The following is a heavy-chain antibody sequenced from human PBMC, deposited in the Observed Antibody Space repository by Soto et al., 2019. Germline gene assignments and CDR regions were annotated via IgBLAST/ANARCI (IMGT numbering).Heavy chain of an antibody. V-gene: IGHV5-10-1*01. Sequence: PGESLKISCKGSGYSFTSYWISWVRQMPGKGLEWMGRIDPSDSYTNYSPSFQGHVTISADKSISTAYLQWSSLKASDTAMYYCARPFEYSSGWTAIDYWGQGTLVTVSS. J-gene: IGHJ4*02. CDR2: IDPSDSYT. CDR3: ARPFEYSSGWTAIDY. D-gene: IGHD6-19*01. CDR1: GYSFTSYW.